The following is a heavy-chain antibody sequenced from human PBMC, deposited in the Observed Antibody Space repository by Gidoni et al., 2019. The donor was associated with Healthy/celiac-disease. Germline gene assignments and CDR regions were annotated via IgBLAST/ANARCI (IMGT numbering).Heavy chain of an antibody. D-gene: IGHD1-26*01. J-gene: IGHJ4*02. Sequence: EVQLVESGGGLIQPGGSLRLSCAASGFTVSSNYMSWVRQAPGKGLEWVSVIYSGGSTYYADSVKGRFTISRDNSKNTLYLQMNSLRAEDTAVYYCARDVGPPATGLFDYWGQGTLVTVSS. V-gene: IGHV3-53*01. CDR1: GFTVSSNY. CDR2: IYSGGST. CDR3: ARDVGPPATGLFDY.